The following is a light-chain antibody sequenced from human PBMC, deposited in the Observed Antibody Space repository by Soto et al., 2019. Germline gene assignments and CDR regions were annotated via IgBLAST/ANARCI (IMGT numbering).Light chain of an antibody. CDR3: CSYAGSSTWV. CDR1: SSDVGSYNL. CDR2: EVT. J-gene: IGLJ3*02. V-gene: IGLV2-23*02. Sequence: QSVPTQPASVSGSPGQSITISCTGTSSDVGSYNLVSWYQQHPGKAPKLMISEVTKRPSGISARFSGSKSGNTASLTISGLQAEDESDYYCCSYAGSSTWVFGGGTKLTVL.